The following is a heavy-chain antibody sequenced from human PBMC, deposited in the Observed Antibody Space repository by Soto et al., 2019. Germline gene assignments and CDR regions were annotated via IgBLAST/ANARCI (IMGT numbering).Heavy chain of an antibody. CDR2: VYNSGNT. CDR1: DGSISSHY. Sequence: TLSLTCYVSDGSISSHYRSWIRQPPGKGLEWIGYVYNSGNTYYNPSLGSRITISVDTSRNQISLKMWSVTAADTAVYYCSRPNQGDYAFDIWGPGTMVTASS. CDR3: SRPNQGDYAFDI. D-gene: IGHD2-21*02. J-gene: IGHJ3*02. V-gene: IGHV4-59*11.